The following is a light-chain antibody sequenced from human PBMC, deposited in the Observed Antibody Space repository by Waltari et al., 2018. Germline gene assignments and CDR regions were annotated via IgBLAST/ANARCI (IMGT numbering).Light chain of an antibody. CDR2: RAS. J-gene: IGKJ2*01. CDR1: ESVSDS. Sequence: DIQMTQSPSTLATSVGDRDTITCRASESVSDSLAWYQQKPGEAPKLLIYRASNLESGVPSRFSGSGSGTEFTLTISGLQPEDFASYYCQQYHSYMPATFGQGTKLEIK. V-gene: IGKV1-5*03. CDR3: QQYHSYMPAT.